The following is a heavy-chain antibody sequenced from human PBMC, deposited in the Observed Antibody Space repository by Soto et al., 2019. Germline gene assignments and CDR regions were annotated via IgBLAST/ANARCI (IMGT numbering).Heavy chain of an antibody. V-gene: IGHV4-30-2*01. Sequence: SETLSLTCAVSGGSISSGGYSWGWIRQPPGKGLEWIGYIYHSGSTYYNTSLKSRVTISVDRSKNQFSLKLSSVTAADTAVYYCARSPPPHRRYFDWLSQNFDYWGQGTLVTVSS. CDR2: IYHSGST. CDR3: ARSPPPHRRYFDWLSQNFDY. D-gene: IGHD3-9*01. J-gene: IGHJ4*02. CDR1: GGSISSGGYS.